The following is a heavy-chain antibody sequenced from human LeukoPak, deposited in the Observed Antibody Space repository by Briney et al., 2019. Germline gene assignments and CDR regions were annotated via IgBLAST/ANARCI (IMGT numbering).Heavy chain of an antibody. Sequence: GGSLRLSCAASGFTFSSYAMSWVRQAPGKGLEWVSGISDTGRSTYYADSVKGRFTISRSNSKNTLHLQMNSLRDEDTAVYYCAKVLRGLAYYGDYRDWGQGTLVTVSS. CDR2: ISDTGRST. V-gene: IGHV3-23*01. J-gene: IGHJ4*02. D-gene: IGHD4-17*01. CDR1: GFTFSSYA. CDR3: AKVLRGLAYYGDYRD.